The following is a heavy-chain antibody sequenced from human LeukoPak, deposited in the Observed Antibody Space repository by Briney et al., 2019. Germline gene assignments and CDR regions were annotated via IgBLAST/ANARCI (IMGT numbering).Heavy chain of an antibody. J-gene: IGHJ4*02. Sequence: PGGSLRLSCAASGFTFSSYWMHSVRHAPGKGLVWVSRINSDGSSTSYAYSVKGRFTISRDNAKNTLYLQMNSLRAEDTAVYYCARDWSLAVAGTPYYWGQGTLVTVSS. CDR2: INSDGSST. CDR1: GFTFSSYW. D-gene: IGHD6-19*01. V-gene: IGHV3-74*01. CDR3: ARDWSLAVAGTPYY.